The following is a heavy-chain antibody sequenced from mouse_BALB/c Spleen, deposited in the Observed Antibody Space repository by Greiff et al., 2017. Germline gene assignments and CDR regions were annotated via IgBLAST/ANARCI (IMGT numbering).Heavy chain of an antibody. V-gene: IGHV5-6-5*01. Sequence: EVQGVESGGGLVKPGGSLKLSCAASGFTFSSYAMSWVRQTPEKRLEWVASISSGGSTYYPDSVKGRFTISRDNARNILYLQMSSLRSEDTAMYYCARGYDYEDFDYWGQGTTLTVSS. CDR1: GFTFSSYA. CDR3: ARGYDYEDFDY. J-gene: IGHJ2*01. CDR2: ISSGGST. D-gene: IGHD2-4*01.